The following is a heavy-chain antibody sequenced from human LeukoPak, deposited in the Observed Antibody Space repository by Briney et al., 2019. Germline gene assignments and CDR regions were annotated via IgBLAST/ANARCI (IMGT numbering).Heavy chain of an antibody. CDR1: GFTFSSYG. V-gene: IGHV3-30*03. D-gene: IGHD6-19*01. Sequence: GGSLRLSCAASGFTFSSYGMHWFRQAPGKGLEWVALISYDGSNKDYADSMKGQFTISRDNSKNTLYLQMKSPGAEDTAVYYCASRRGAVAGGIDYWGQGTLVTVSP. CDR3: ASRRGAVAGGIDY. J-gene: IGHJ4*02. CDR2: ISYDGSNK.